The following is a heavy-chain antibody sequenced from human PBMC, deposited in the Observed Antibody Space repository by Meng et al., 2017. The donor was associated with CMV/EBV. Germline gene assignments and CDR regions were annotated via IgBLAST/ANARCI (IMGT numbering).Heavy chain of an antibody. J-gene: IGHJ6*02. CDR1: GGTFSSYA. Sequence: SVTVSCKASGGTFSSYAISWVRQAPGQGLEWMGGIIPIFGTANYAQKFQGRVTIPTHESTSTAYMELSSLRSEDTAVYYCATDPDIVVVPAAIGYYYYYGMDVWGQGTTVTVSS. CDR2: IIPIFGTA. V-gene: IGHV1-69*05. D-gene: IGHD2-2*01. CDR3: ATDPDIVVVPAAIGYYYYYGMDV.